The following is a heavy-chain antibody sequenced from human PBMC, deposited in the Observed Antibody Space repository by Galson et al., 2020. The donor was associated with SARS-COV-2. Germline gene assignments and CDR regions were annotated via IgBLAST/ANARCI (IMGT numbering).Heavy chain of an antibody. D-gene: IGHD6-19*01. J-gene: IGHJ5*02. Sequence: QLGESLKISCAASGFIFTTHAMHWVRQAPGKGPEWVAFLWYAGSNQAYADSVKGRFTISRDNCKTTVDLQMNSLRAEDTAVYYCAKDPPGSGWRLASWGQGTLGTVSS. CDR2: LWYAGSNQ. CDR1: GFIFTTHA. V-gene: IGHV3-30*02. CDR3: AKDPPGSGWRLAS.